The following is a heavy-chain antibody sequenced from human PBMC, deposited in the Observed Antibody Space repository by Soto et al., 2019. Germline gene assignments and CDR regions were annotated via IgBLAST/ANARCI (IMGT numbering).Heavy chain of an antibody. D-gene: IGHD3-10*01. CDR3: AAVGSTMVFEDV. V-gene: IGHV1-8*01. J-gene: IGHJ6*04. CDR1: GYTFTSYD. CDR2: MNPNSGNT. Sequence: GASVKVSCKASGYTFTSYDINWVRQATGQGLEWMGWMNPNSGNTSYAQKFQGRVTMTRNTSTSTAYMELSSLRSEDTAVYYCAAVGSTMVFEDVWGKGTTVTVSS.